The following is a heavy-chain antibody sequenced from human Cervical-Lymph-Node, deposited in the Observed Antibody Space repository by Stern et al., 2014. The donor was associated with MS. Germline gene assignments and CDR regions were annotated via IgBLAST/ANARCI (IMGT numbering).Heavy chain of an antibody. D-gene: IGHD6-19*01. CDR1: GYIFTTYW. J-gene: IGHJ1*01. Sequence: EVQLVESGAEVKKPGESLKISCKGSGYIFTTYWIAWVRQVPGRGLEWMGLIYPGDSDTRYRPSFKGHVTISADTPITTAYHQWSSLKASDTAIYYCERPSNSGLFFQHWGQGTLVTVSS. CDR2: IYPGDSDT. CDR3: ERPSNSGLFFQH. V-gene: IGHV5-51*01.